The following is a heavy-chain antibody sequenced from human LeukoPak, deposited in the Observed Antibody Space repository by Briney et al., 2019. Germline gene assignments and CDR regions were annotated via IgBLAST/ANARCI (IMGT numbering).Heavy chain of an antibody. CDR3: ARTVKMRGQLVPISLGY. J-gene: IGHJ4*02. V-gene: IGHV7-4-1*02. CDR2: INTNTGNP. CDR1: GYTFTSYA. Sequence: VASVKVSCKASGYTFTSYAMNWVRQAPGQGLEWMGWINTNTGNPTYAQGFTGRFVFSLDTSVSTAYLQISSLKAEDTAVYYCARTVKMRGQLVPISLGYWGQGTLVTVSS. D-gene: IGHD6-13*01.